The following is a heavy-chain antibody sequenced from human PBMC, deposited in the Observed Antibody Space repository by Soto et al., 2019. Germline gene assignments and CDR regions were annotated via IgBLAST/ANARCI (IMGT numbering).Heavy chain of an antibody. Sequence: ETLSLTCTVSGGSISGSDNYYWVWIRQPPEKGLEWVGSVSYIGNTYYNPSLKSRVTISVDTSKNQFSLKLSSVTAADTAVYYCARFATTDSIAARLVFFWFDPWGQGTLVTVSS. CDR1: GGSISGSDNYY. CDR3: ARFATTDSIAARLVFFWFDP. D-gene: IGHD6-25*01. CDR2: VSYIGNT. J-gene: IGHJ5*02. V-gene: IGHV4-39*07.